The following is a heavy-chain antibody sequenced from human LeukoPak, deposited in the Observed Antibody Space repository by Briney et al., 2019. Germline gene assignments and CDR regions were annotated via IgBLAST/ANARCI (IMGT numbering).Heavy chain of an antibody. V-gene: IGHV3-23*01. CDR2: ISGSGGST. D-gene: IGHD2-2*01. J-gene: IGHJ4*02. Sequence: QSGGSPRLSCAASGFTFSSYAMSWVRQAPGKGLEWVSAISGSGGSTYYADSVKGRFTISRDNSKNTLYLQMNSLRAEDTAVYYCAKDFTLTADIVVVPAAVDYWGQGTLVTVSS. CDR1: GFTFSSYA. CDR3: AKDFTLTADIVVVPAAVDY.